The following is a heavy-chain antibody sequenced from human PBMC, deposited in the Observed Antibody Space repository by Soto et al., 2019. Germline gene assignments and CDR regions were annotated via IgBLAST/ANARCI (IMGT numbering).Heavy chain of an antibody. CDR2: IDTYTGNT. CDR1: GYSFTTYG. V-gene: IGHV1-18*01. CDR3: TRDPGIAAPGRGLGDY. J-gene: IGHJ4*02. D-gene: IGHD6-13*01. Sequence: QIQLVQSGAEVKKPGASVKVSCKASGYSFTTYGFSWVRQAPGQGLEWMGWIDTYTGNTNYAQKCQDRVTMTTDTSTSTAYMELRSLRSDDTALYYCTRDPGIAAPGRGLGDYWGQGTLVTVSS.